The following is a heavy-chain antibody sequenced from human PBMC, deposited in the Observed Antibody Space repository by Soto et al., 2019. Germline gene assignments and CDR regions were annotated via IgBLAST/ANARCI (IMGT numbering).Heavy chain of an antibody. CDR3: ARVDPRHCTGGSCKYYYGMDV. CDR1: GGTFSTYG. D-gene: IGHD2-15*01. Sequence: QVQLVQSGAEVKKPGSSIKVSCRASGGTFSTYGISWVRQAPGHGLEWMGGIIPIFRTTNYAQKFQGRVTITADESTNTAYMELSSLRSEDTAVYYCARVDPRHCTGGSCKYYYGMDVWGQGTTVTVSS. V-gene: IGHV1-69*01. CDR2: IIPIFRTT. J-gene: IGHJ6*02.